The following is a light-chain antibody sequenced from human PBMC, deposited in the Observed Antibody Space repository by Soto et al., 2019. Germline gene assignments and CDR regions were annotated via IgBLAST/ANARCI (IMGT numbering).Light chain of an antibody. J-gene: IGKJ4*01. CDR3: QQRSTWPLFT. V-gene: IGKV3-11*01. CDR1: QTVSRY. CDR2: YAS. Sequence: VLTQSPATLFLSPGERATLSCRASQTVSRYLAWYQQKPGQAPRLLNYYASNRATGIPARFSGSGSGTDYPLTISSLEPEDFAGYYCQQRSTWPLFTFGGGTKVEI.